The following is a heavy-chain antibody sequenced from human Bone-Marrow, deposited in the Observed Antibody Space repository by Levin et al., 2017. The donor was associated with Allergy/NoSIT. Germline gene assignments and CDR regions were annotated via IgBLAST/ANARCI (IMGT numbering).Heavy chain of an antibody. CDR1: GGSFSGSY. D-gene: IGHD2-2*01. Sequence: SQTLSLTCAVYGGSFSGSYWSWIRPPPGKGLEWIGEINHSGSTNYNPSLKSRVTISVDTSKNQFSLKLSSVTAADTAVYYCARALVVPAAKARAEYFQHWGQGTLVTVSS. V-gene: IGHV4-34*01. J-gene: IGHJ1*01. CDR2: INHSGST. CDR3: ARALVVPAAKARAEYFQH.